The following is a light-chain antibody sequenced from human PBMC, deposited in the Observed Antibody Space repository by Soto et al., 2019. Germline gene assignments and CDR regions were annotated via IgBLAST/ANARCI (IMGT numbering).Light chain of an antibody. CDR2: GAS. CDR1: QSVSSN. CDR3: QQYNNWPPTWT. Sequence: EIVMTQSPATLSVSPGERVTLSCRASQSVSSNLAWYQQKPGQAPRLLIYGASTRATGIPARFSGSGSGTEVTLTISSLQSEDFAVYYCQQYNNWPPTWTFGQGTKVEIK. J-gene: IGKJ1*01. V-gene: IGKV3-15*01.